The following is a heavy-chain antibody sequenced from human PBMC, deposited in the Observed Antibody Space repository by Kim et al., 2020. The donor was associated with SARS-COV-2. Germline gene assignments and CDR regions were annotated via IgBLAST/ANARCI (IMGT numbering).Heavy chain of an antibody. V-gene: IGHV4-59*02. J-gene: IGHJ6*03. D-gene: IGHD6-6*01. CDR1: GGSVSGYY. Sequence: SETLSLTCTVSGGSVSGYYWSWIRQPPGKGLEWIGYIYDSGRTNYHPSLKRRVTISLDTSKNQVSLKLRSVTAADSAFYFCARGRLAARLRYMDVWGKGT. CDR2: IYDSGRT. CDR3: ARGRLAARLRYMDV.